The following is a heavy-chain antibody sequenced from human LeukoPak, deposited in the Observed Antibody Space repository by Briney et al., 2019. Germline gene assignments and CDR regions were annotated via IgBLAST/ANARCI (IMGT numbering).Heavy chain of an antibody. CDR1: GASISTYY. CDR2: IYYSGST. V-gene: IGHV4-59*01. Sequence: SETLSLTCTVSGASISTYYWSWIRQPPGKGLDLIGYIYYSGSTIYNPSLKSRVTISVDTSKNQFSLRLSSVTAADTAVYYCAGGVAHCSSTSCYGIDYWGQGTLVTVSS. D-gene: IGHD2-2*01. CDR3: AGGVAHCSSTSCYGIDY. J-gene: IGHJ4*02.